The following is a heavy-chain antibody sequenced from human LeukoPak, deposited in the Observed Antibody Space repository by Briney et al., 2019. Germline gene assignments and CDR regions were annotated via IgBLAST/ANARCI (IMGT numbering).Heavy chain of an antibody. Sequence: SETLSLTCTVSGGSIRRYYWSWIRQPPGKGLEWIGYIYDSGTTKYNISLQSRVTISLDTSKNQFTLKLTSVTAADTAVYYCARGLGVVTDTLDHWGQGTLVTDSS. D-gene: IGHD2-21*02. CDR3: ARGLGVVTDTLDH. V-gene: IGHV4-59*01. J-gene: IGHJ4*02. CDR2: IYDSGTT. CDR1: GGSIRRYY.